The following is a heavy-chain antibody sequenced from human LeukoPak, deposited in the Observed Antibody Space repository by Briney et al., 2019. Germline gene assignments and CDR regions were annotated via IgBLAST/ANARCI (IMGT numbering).Heavy chain of an antibody. D-gene: IGHD6-6*01. J-gene: IGHJ4*02. CDR3: ARDRGVYSSSFDY. Sequence: SETLSLTCTVSGGSISSYYWSWIRQPPGKGLDWIGYIYYSGSTNYNPSLKSRVTISVDTSKNQFSLKLSSVTAADTAVYYCARDRGVYSSSFDYWGQGTLVTVSS. V-gene: IGHV4-59*01. CDR1: GGSISSYY. CDR2: IYYSGST.